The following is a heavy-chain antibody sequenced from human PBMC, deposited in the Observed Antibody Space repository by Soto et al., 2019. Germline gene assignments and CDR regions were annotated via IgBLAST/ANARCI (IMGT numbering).Heavy chain of an antibody. CDR2: MYYSGST. D-gene: IGHD3-3*01. CDR3: ARGGRYDFWSGYSGNWFDP. CDR1: GGSISSYY. Sequence: SETLSLTCTVSGGSISSYYWSLIRQPPGKGLEWIWYMYYSGSTNYNPSLKSRVTISVDTSRKQFSLKLSSVTAADTAVYYCARGGRYDFWSGYSGNWFDPWGQGTLVTVSS. J-gene: IGHJ5*02. V-gene: IGHV4-59*01.